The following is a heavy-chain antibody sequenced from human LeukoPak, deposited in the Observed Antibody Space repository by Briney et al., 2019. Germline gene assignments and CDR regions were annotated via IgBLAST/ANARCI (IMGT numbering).Heavy chain of an antibody. CDR3: AREEMATITGDYYYYGMDV. CDR1: GYTFTSYD. Sequence: ASVKVSCKASGYTFTSYDINWVRQATGQGLEWMGWMNPNSGNTGYAQKFQGRVTMTRNTSISTVYMELSSLRSEDTAVYYCAREEMATITGDYYYYGMDVWGQGTTVTVSS. J-gene: IGHJ6*02. D-gene: IGHD5-24*01. V-gene: IGHV1-8*01. CDR2: MNPNSGNT.